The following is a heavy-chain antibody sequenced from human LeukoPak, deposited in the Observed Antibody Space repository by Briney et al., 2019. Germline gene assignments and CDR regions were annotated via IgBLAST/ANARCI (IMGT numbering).Heavy chain of an antibody. CDR1: GYSISSGYY. CDR2: IYHSGST. V-gene: IGHV4-38-2*01. J-gene: IGHJ3*02. CDR3: ARQLVEYYDFWSGQENAFDI. D-gene: IGHD3-3*01. Sequence: KPSETLSLTCAVSGYSISSGYYWGWIRQPPGKGLGWIGSIYHSGSTYYNQSLKSRVTISVDTSKNQFSLKLSSVTAADTAVYYCARQLVEYYDFWSGQENAFDIWGQGTMVTVSS.